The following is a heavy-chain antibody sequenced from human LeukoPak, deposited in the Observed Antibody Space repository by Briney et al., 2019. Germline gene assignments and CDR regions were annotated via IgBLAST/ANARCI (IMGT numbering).Heavy chain of an antibody. CDR3: ARDDGGYSYGKIDY. Sequence: ASVKVSCKASGGTFSSYAISWVRQAPGQGLEWMGGIIPIFGTANYAQKFQGRVTITTDESTSTAYMELSSLRSEDTAVYYCARDDGGYSYGKIDYWGQGTLVTVSS. D-gene: IGHD5-18*01. CDR2: IIPIFGTA. CDR1: GGTFSSYA. V-gene: IGHV1-69*05. J-gene: IGHJ4*02.